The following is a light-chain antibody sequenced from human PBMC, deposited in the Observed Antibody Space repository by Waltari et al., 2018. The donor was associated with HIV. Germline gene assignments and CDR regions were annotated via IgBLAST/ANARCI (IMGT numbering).Light chain of an antibody. CDR1: TTDVGTYNL. CDR2: DDT. J-gene: IGLJ3*02. V-gene: IGLV2-23*01. Sequence: QSALTQPASVSGSLGQSITISCSGATTDVGTYNLVSWYQKSPGKGPKLLIYDDTKRPSGVSNRFAGSKSGNTATLTSSGLQAEDEAIYYCSSYTGSSSLVFGGGTAVT. CDR3: SSYTGSSSLV.